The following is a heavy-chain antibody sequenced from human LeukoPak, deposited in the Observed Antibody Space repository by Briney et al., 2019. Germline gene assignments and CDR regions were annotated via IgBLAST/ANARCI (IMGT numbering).Heavy chain of an antibody. CDR1: GYTLTGLS. V-gene: IGHV1-24*01. J-gene: IGHJ6*02. CDR2: FDPEDGET. D-gene: IGHD3-3*01. Sequence: GASVKVSCKVSGYTLTGLSMHWVRQAPGKGLEWMGGFDPEDGETIYAQKFQGRVTMTEDTSTDTAYMELSSLRSEDTAVYYCATPTGLRFGPYYYYGMDVWGQGTTVTVSS. CDR3: ATPTGLRFGPYYYYGMDV.